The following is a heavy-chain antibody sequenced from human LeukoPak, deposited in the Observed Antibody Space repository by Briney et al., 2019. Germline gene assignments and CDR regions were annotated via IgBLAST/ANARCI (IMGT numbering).Heavy chain of an antibody. Sequence: GGSLRLSCAASGFTFSSYSINWVRQAPGKGLEWVSSIGSSSSYIYYADSVKGRFTISRDNAKNSLYLQMNSLRAEDTAVYYCARWKRGYSGYDQSGLDYWGQGTLVTVSS. V-gene: IGHV3-21*01. D-gene: IGHD5-12*01. J-gene: IGHJ4*02. CDR2: IGSSSSYI. CDR1: GFTFSSYS. CDR3: ARWKRGYSGYDQSGLDY.